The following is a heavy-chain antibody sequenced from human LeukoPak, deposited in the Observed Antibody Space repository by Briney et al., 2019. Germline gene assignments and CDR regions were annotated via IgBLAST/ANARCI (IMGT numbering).Heavy chain of an antibody. CDR1: GDSFSSNSAA. J-gene: IGHJ4*02. V-gene: IGHV6-1*01. CDR3: ARDSQDYYDSSGYYGY. CDR2: TYYRSKWYN. Sequence: SQTLSLTCAISGDSFSSNSAAWNWIRQSPSRGLEWLGRTYYRSKWYNDYAVSVKSRITINPDTSENQFSLQLNSVTPEDTAVYYCARDSQDYYDSSGYYGYWGQGTLVTVSS. D-gene: IGHD3-22*01.